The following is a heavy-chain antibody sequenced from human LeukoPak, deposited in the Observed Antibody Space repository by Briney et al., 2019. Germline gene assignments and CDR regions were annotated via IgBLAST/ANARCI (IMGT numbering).Heavy chain of an antibody. D-gene: IGHD2/OR15-2a*01. CDR1: GFTFSSYS. Sequence: QAGGSLRLSCVASGFTFSSYSTNWVRQAPGKGLEWISYISSSSATIYYADSVKGRFTVSRDNAKNSVYLQMNSLRAEDTAVYYCAKVHLETYKDYNSGNTCFESRGQGTLVTVSS. J-gene: IGHJ4*02. CDR2: ISSSSATI. CDR3: AKVHLETYKDYNSGNTCFES. V-gene: IGHV3-48*04.